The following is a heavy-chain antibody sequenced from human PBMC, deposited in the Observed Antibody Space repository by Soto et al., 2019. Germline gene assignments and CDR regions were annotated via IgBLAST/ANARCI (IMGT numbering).Heavy chain of an antibody. D-gene: IGHD6-13*01. CDR3: ARGQGSCWYLGFDY. J-gene: IGHJ4*02. CDR1: GFTFSSYS. Sequence: EVQLVESGGGLVQPGGSLRLSCAASGFTFSSYSMNWVRQAPGKGLEWVSYISSSSSTIYYADSVKGRFTIISDNAKNPLYLQMNSLRDEYTAVYYCARGQGSCWYLGFDYWGRGTLVTVS. CDR2: ISSSSSTI. V-gene: IGHV3-48*02.